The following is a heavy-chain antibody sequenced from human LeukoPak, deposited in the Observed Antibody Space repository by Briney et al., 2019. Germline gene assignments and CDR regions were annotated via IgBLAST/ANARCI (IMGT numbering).Heavy chain of an antibody. Sequence: ASVKVSCKASGGTFSSYAISWVRQAPGQGLEWMGGIIPIFGTANYAQKFQGRVTITADESTSTAYMELSSLRSEDTAVYYCARENVHIVATIYYYYYMDVWGKGTTVTVSS. CDR1: GGTFSSYA. V-gene: IGHV1-69*13. J-gene: IGHJ6*03. CDR3: ARENVHIVATIYYYYYMDV. CDR2: IIPIFGTA. D-gene: IGHD5-12*01.